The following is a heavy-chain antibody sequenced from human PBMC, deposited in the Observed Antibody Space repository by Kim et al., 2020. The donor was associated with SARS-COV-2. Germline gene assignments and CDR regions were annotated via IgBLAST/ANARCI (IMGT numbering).Heavy chain of an antibody. CDR1: GCSFSDFS. V-gene: IGHV4-34*07. CDR3: FRKVECSSLLDLDN. D-gene: IGHD6-13*01. J-gene: IGHJ4*02. CDR2: IHQGGAT. Sequence: SETLSLTCAVFGCSFSDFSWSWCRQSSGKGLEWIGEIHQGGATNYNPSLKSRVTISLDTTRASSPPQKTKIVRAHVRTADTFRKVECSSLLDLDNWGQG.